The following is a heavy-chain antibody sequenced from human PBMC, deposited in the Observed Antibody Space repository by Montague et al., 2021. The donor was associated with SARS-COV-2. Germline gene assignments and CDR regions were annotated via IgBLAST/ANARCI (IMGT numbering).Heavy chain of an antibody. Sequence: TLSLTCTVSGGSISSGGYCWSCIRPRPGKGLEWNGYIYYSGNTYSXXXLKSRVTISVYTYKNQFSLKLSSVTAADTAVYYCARLHIVVVTAMRYFDLWGRGTLVTVSS. CDR1: GGSISSGGYC. CDR3: ARLHIVVVTAMRYFDL. CDR2: IYYSGNT. D-gene: IGHD2-21*02. V-gene: IGHV4-31*03. J-gene: IGHJ2*01.